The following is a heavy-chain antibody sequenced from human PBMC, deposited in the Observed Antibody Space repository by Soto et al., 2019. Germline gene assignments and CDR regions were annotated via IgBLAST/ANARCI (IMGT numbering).Heavy chain of an antibody. CDR1: GFTLSDYY. CDR3: ARFRGVGYYNF. J-gene: IGHJ4*02. Sequence: QVQLVESGGGLVKPGGSLRLSCAASGFTLSDYYMTWIRQAPGKGLEWGSDISISGTTIHYADSVRGRFTISRDNAKNSRWLQMNTLRAEAPAVYYCARFRGVGYYNFWGQGTLVTVSS. CDR2: ISISGTTI. D-gene: IGHD3-9*01. V-gene: IGHV3-11*01.